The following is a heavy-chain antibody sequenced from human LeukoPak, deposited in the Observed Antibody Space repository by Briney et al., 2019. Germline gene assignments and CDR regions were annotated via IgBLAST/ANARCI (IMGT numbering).Heavy chain of an antibody. V-gene: IGHV5-51*01. CDR2: IYPGDSDT. Sequence: GESLKISCKGSGYTFTSSWLGWVRQMPGKGLEWMGIIYPGDSDTRYSPSLQGQVTISADKSIKTAYLQWNSLKASDSAMYYCAKGDVYNTFDPWGLGTLVTVSS. D-gene: IGHD5-24*01. CDR3: AKGDVYNTFDP. J-gene: IGHJ5*02. CDR1: GYTFTSSW.